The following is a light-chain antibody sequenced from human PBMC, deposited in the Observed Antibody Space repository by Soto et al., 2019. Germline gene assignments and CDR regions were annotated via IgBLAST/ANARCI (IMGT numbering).Light chain of an antibody. CDR3: QQDYNLPFT. CDR2: GAS. Sequence: EIVMAQSPATLSVSPGERATLSCRASQSIGTNLAWYQQKPGQAPRLLIYGASTRVSGVPARFSGSGSGTDFTLTISSLQPEDFAVYYCQQDYNLPFTFGQGTRLEIK. J-gene: IGKJ5*01. V-gene: IGKV3-15*01. CDR1: QSIGTN.